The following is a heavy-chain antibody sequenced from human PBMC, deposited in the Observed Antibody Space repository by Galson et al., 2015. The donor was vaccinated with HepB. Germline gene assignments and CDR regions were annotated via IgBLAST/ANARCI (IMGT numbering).Heavy chain of an antibody. V-gene: IGHV3-66*01. D-gene: IGHD5-18*01. CDR3: AREHMDTAMVTLDYFDY. CDR1: GFTVSSNY. J-gene: IGHJ4*02. Sequence: SLRLSCAASGFTVSSNYMSWVRQAPGKGLEWASVIYSGGSTYYADSVKGRFTISRDNSKNTLYLQMNSLRAEDTAVYYCAREHMDTAMVTLDYFDYWGQGTLVTVSS. CDR2: IYSGGST.